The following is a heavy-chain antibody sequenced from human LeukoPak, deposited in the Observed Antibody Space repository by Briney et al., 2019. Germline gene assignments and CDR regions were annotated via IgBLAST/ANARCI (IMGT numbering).Heavy chain of an antibody. J-gene: IGHJ3*02. V-gene: IGHV3-48*01. D-gene: IGHD3-22*01. CDR3: AKEPYYYDSSGYPSEGAFDI. CDR1: GFTFSSYS. Sequence: GGSLRLSCTVSGFTFSSYSMNWVRQAPGKGLEWVSFISSSSSTLHYADSVRGRFIISRDNSKNTLYLQMNSLRAEDTAVYYCAKEPYYYDSSGYPSEGAFDIWGQGTMVTVSS. CDR2: ISSSSSTL.